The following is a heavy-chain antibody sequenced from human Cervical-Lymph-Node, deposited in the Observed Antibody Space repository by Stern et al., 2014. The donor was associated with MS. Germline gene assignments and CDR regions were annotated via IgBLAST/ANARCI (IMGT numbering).Heavy chain of an antibody. J-gene: IGHJ4*02. V-gene: IGHV2-5*02. Sequence: LKESGPTLVKPTQTLTLTCTFSGFSLSTSGVGVGWIRQPPGKALEWLAFIYWDDSKRYSPSLKNRLTITKDTSKNQVVLTMNNMDPVDTATFYCATHAPGVVPAALDYWGQGTLVTVS. CDR1: GFSLSTSGVG. D-gene: IGHD2-2*01. CDR3: ATHAPGVVPAALDY. CDR2: IYWDDSK.